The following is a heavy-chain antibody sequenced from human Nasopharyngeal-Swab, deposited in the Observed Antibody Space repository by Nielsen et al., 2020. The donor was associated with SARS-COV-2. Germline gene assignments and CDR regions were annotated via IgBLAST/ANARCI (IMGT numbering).Heavy chain of an antibody. Sequence: GESLKLSCAASGFTFSSYSMNWVRQAPWKGLAWVSSISSSSSYIYYADSVKGRFTISRDNAKNSLYLQMNSLRAEDTAVYYCARAGYNRKGNGAFDIWGQGTMVTVSS. J-gene: IGHJ3*02. CDR3: ARAGYNRKGNGAFDI. CDR2: ISSSSSYI. D-gene: IGHD1-14*01. CDR1: GFTFSSYS. V-gene: IGHV3-21*01.